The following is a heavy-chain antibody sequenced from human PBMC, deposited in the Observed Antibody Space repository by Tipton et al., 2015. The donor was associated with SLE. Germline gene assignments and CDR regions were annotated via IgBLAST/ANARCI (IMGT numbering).Heavy chain of an antibody. CDR2: IYYSGST. CDR1: GGSISSSSYY. Sequence: LSLTCTVSGGSISSSSYYWGWIRQPPGKGLEWIGGIYYSGSTYYNPSLKSRVTISVDTSKNQFSLKLSSVTAADTAVYYCARELQQLVAFDIWGQGTMVTVSS. D-gene: IGHD6-6*01. V-gene: IGHV4-39*07. CDR3: ARELQQLVAFDI. J-gene: IGHJ3*02.